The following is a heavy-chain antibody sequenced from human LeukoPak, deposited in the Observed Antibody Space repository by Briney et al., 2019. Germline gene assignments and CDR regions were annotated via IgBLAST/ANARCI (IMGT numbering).Heavy chain of an antibody. D-gene: IGHD2-15*01. J-gene: IGHJ5*02. V-gene: IGHV4-34*01. CDR3: ARGPRYCGGGSCVILYRFDP. CDR2: INHSGST. Sequence: SETLSLTCAVYGGSFSGYYWSWIRQPPGKGLEWIEEINHSGSTNYNPSLKSRVNISVDTSKNQFSLKLSSVTAADTAVYYCARGPRYCGGGSCVILYRFDPWGQGTLVTVSS. CDR1: GGSFSGYY.